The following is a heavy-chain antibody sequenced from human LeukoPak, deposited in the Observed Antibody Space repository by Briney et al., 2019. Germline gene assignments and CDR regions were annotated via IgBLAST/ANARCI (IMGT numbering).Heavy chain of an antibody. CDR3: AREPRGNYYDSSGQGLDY. D-gene: IGHD3-22*01. J-gene: IGHJ4*02. CDR2: IYYSGST. V-gene: IGHV4-31*03. Sequence: SETLSLTCTVSGGSISSGGYYWSWIRQHPGKGLEWIGYIYYSGSTYYNPSLKSRVTISVDTSKNQFSLKLSSVTAADTAVYYCAREPRGNYYDSSGQGLDYWSQGTLVTVSS. CDR1: GGSISSGGYY.